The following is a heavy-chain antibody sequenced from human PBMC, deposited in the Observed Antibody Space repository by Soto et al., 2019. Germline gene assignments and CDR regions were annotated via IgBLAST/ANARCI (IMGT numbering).Heavy chain of an antibody. V-gene: IGHV1-69*12. CDR3: ARDGGGATFDY. D-gene: IGHD1-26*01. CDR2: IIPIFGTT. J-gene: IGHJ4*02. CDR1: GGSFRSYA. Sequence: QVQLVQSGAEVKKPGSSVKVSCEASGGSFRSYAINWMRQAPGQGLEWMGGIIPIFGTTTYAQKFQGRVTLSADESTRTAFLELSSLRSEDTAVYYCARDGGGATFDYWGQGTLVTVSS.